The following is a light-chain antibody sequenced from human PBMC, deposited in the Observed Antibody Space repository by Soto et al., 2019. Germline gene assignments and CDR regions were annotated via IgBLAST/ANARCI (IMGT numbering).Light chain of an antibody. CDR1: QRVPTKY. J-gene: IGKJ4*01. V-gene: IGKV3-20*01. Sequence: IVLTQSPGTLSLSPGERATLSCRASQRVPTKYLAWCQQKPGQAPRRLMNDVSTRVTGFPDRFSGSGSETDFTLTISRLEPEDFAVYYCQHYGDSPSFGGGTKVEMK. CDR2: DVS. CDR3: QHYGDSPS.